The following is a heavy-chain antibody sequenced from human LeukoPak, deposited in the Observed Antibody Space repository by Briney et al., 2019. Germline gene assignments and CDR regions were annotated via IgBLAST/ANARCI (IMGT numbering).Heavy chain of an antibody. V-gene: IGHV3-53*05. CDR3: VRGSGYYHYYYYMDV. CDR2: IYSGGST. D-gene: IGHD3-3*01. J-gene: IGHJ6*03. Sequence: GGSLRLSCAASGFTVSSNYMSWVRQAPGKGLEWVSVIYSGGSTYYADSVKGRFTISRDNSKNTLYLQMNSLRAEDTAVYYCVRGSGYYHYYYYMDVWGKGTTVTVSS. CDR1: GFTVSSNY.